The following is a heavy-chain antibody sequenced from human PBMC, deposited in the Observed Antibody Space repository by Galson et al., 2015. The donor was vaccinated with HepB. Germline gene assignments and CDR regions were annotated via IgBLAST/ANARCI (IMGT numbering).Heavy chain of an antibody. CDR1: GFTFSRYR. CDR2: INNDGSSP. CDR3: ARHLDYSSSSGAGGC. J-gene: IGHJ4*02. D-gene: IGHD6-6*01. Sequence: SLRLSCAASGFTFSRYRMHWVRQAPGKGLVWVSRINNDGSSPTYADSVKGRFTISRDNAKNALYLQMNSLRAEDTALYYCARHLDYSSSSGAGGCWGQGTLVTVSS. V-gene: IGHV3-74*01.